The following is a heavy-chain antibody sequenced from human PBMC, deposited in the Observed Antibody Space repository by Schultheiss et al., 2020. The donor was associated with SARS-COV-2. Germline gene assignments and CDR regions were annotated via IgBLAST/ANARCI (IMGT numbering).Heavy chain of an antibody. Sequence: SETLSLTCTVSGGSIRGYYWSWFRQPPGKGLEWIGYIYYSGSTNYNPSLKSRVTISVDTSKNQFSLKLSSVTAADTAVYYCARVGGDYDFWSGYPYFDYWGQGTLVTVSS. V-gene: IGHV4-59*01. J-gene: IGHJ4*02. D-gene: IGHD3-3*01. CDR2: IYYSGST. CDR3: ARVGGDYDFWSGYPYFDY. CDR1: GGSIRGYY.